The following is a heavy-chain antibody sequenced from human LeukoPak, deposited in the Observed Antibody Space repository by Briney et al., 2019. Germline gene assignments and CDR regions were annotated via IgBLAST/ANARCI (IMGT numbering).Heavy chain of an antibody. V-gene: IGHV3-21*01. CDR3: ARFPQGYCSGGSCYAPLDY. CDR2: ISSSSSYI. CDR1: GFTFSSYS. D-gene: IGHD2-15*01. J-gene: IGHJ4*02. Sequence: PGGSLRLSCAASGFTFSSYSMNWVRQAPGKGREWVSSISSSSSYIYYADSVKGRFTISRDNAKNSLYLQMNSLRAEDTAVYYCARFPQGYCSGGSCYAPLDYWGQGTLVTVSS.